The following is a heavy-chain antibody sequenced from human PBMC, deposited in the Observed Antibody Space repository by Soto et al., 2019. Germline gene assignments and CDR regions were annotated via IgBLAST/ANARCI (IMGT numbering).Heavy chain of an antibody. CDR3: ARRKPWGSGSENYGMDV. V-gene: IGHV5-10-1*01. J-gene: IGHJ6*02. D-gene: IGHD3-10*01. CDR2: IDPSDSYT. CDR1: GYSFTSYW. Sequence: PGESLKISCKGSGYSFTSYWISWVRQMPGKGLEWMGRIDPSDSYTNYSPSFQGHVTISADKSISTAYLQWSSLKASDTAMYYCARRKPWGSGSENYGMDVWGQGTTVTVSS.